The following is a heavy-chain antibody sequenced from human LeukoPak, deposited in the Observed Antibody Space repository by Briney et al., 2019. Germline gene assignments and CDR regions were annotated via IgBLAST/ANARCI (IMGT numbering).Heavy chain of an antibody. Sequence: SETLSLTCTVSGGSISGDHWNWIRQPPGKGLEWIGYIYESGSTNYNPSLKSRVTISVDTSKNQFSLKLSSVAAADTAVYYCARGGSGYDSFYYYGMDVWGQGTTVTVSS. CDR3: ARGGSGYDSFYYYGMDV. D-gene: IGHD5-12*01. CDR1: GGSISGDH. V-gene: IGHV4-59*01. J-gene: IGHJ6*02. CDR2: IYESGST.